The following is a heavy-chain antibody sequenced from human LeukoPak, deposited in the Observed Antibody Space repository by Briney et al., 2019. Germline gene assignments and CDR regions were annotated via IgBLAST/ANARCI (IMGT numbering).Heavy chain of an antibody. D-gene: IGHD2-15*01. Sequence: PSETLSLTCTVSGGSISSYYWSCIRQPAGEGLEWIGGIYSSGSTNYNPSLKSRVTMSVDTSKNQFSLTLSSVTAADTAVYYCAGYCSGGTCPLRFWGQATLVTVSS. J-gene: IGHJ4*02. CDR2: IYSSGST. CDR1: GGSISSYY. V-gene: IGHV4-4*07. CDR3: AGYCSGGTCPLRF.